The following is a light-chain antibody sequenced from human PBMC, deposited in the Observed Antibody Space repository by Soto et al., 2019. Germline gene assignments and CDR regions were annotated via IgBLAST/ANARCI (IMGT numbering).Light chain of an antibody. CDR3: SSYTGSSTLV. Sequence: QSVLTQPASVSGSPGQSITISCTGTSSDFGDYDYVSWYLQHPGKVPKLMIYEVSNRPSGVSNRFSGSKSGNTASLTISGLQPEDEADYYCSSYTGSSTLVFGTGTKVTVL. CDR1: SSDFGDYDY. J-gene: IGLJ1*01. CDR2: EVS. V-gene: IGLV2-14*01.